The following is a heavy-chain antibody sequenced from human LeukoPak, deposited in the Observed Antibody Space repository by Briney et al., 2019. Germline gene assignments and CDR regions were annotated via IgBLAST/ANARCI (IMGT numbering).Heavy chain of an antibody. D-gene: IGHD3-10*01. CDR1: GGSISSYY. J-gene: IGHJ4*02. Sequence: SETLSLTCTVSGGSISSYYWSWIRQPPGKGLELIGYIYYSGNTNYNPSLKSRVTISIDTSKKQFSLKLTSVTAADTAVHYCAREQISTIRGFDNWGQGTLVTVSS. CDR3: AREQISTIRGFDN. V-gene: IGHV4-59*01. CDR2: IYYSGNT.